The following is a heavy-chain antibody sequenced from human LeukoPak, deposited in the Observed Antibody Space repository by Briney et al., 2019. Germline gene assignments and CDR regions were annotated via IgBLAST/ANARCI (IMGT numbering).Heavy chain of an antibody. CDR1: GGSISSYY. CDR2: IHYSGNT. V-gene: IGHV4-59*06. Sequence: PSETLSLTCTVSGGSISSYYWSWIRQPPGKGLEWIGHIHYSGNTYYNPSLKSRVSISVDTSKNQFSLKLSSVAAADTAVYYCARENNDYGGKKAFDYWGQGTLVTVSS. CDR3: ARENNDYGGKKAFDY. D-gene: IGHD4-23*01. J-gene: IGHJ4*02.